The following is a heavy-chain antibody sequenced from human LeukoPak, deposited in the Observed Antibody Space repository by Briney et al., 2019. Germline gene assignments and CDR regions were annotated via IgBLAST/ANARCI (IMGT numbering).Heavy chain of an antibody. D-gene: IGHD3-22*01. CDR3: VRDQIPRGHYEFVPRGAFDI. CDR2: ISKSGTII. J-gene: IGHJ3*02. CDR1: GFIFSSYE. V-gene: IGHV3-48*03. Sequence: GGSLRLSCAASGFIFSSYEMNWVRQAPGKGLEWVSYISKSGTIIYYADSVKGRFTISRDNAKNSLYLQMNSLRAEDTGVYYCVRDQIPRGHYEFVPRGAFDIWGQGTMVTVSS.